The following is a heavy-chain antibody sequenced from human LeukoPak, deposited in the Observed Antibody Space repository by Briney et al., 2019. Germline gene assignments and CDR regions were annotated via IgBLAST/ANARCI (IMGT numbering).Heavy chain of an antibody. D-gene: IGHD3-10*01. Sequence: PGGSLRLSCAASGFTFSSYAMSWVRQAPGKGLEWVSAIGTAGDTYYPGSVKGRFTISRENAKNSLYLQMNSLRAGDTAVYYCARDRGSNHFDYWGQGTLVTVSS. CDR2: IGTAGDT. CDR3: ARDRGSNHFDY. CDR1: GFTFSSYA. V-gene: IGHV3-13*01. J-gene: IGHJ4*02.